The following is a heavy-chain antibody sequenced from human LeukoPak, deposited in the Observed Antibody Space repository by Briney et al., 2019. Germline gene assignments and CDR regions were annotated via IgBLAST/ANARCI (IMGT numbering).Heavy chain of an antibody. CDR2: IYTSGST. J-gene: IGHJ4*02. CDR1: GGSISSGSYY. D-gene: IGHD2-15*01. V-gene: IGHV4-61*02. Sequence: SQTLSLTCTVSGGSISSGSYYWSWIRQPAGKGLEWIGRIYTSGSTNYNPSLKSGVTISVDTSKNQFSLRLSSVTAADTAVYYCARDGCSGGSCYPYFDYWGQGTLVTVSS. CDR3: ARDGCSGGSCYPYFDY.